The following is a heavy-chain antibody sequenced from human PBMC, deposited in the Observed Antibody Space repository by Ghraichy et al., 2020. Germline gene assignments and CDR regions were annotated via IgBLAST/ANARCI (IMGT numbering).Heavy chain of an antibody. CDR3: ARADHPREYCSGGSCYSPLNDAFDI. V-gene: IGHV1-69*13. J-gene: IGHJ3*02. D-gene: IGHD2-15*01. Sequence: SVKVSCKASGGTFSSYAISWVRQAPGQGLEWMGGIIPIFGTANYAQKFQGRVTITADESTSTAYMELSSLRSEDTAVYYCARADHPREYCSGGSCYSPLNDAFDIWGQGTMVTVSS. CDR2: IIPIFGTA. CDR1: GGTFSSYA.